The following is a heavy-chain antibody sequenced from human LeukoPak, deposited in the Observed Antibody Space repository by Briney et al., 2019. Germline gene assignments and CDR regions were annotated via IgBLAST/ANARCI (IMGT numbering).Heavy chain of an antibody. J-gene: IGHJ4*02. D-gene: IGHD3-16*01. CDR2: INPNSGGT. CDR3: ARAGELWPTWDY. V-gene: IGHV1-2*02. Sequence: ASVKVSCKASGYTSTGYYMHWVRQAPGQRLEWMGWINPNSGGTNYAQKFQGRVTMTRDTSISTAYMELSRLRSDDTAVYYCARAGELWPTWDYWGQGTLVTVSS. CDR1: GYTSTGYY.